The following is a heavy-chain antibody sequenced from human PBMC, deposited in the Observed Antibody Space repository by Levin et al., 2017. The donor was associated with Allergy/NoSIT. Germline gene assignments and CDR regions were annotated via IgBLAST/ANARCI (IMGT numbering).Heavy chain of an antibody. J-gene: IGHJ5*02. CDR1: GGSISSYY. V-gene: IGHV4-59*08. CDR2: IYYSGST. Sequence: PSETLSLTCTVSGGSISSYYWSWIRQPPGKGLEWIGYIYYSGSTNYNPSLKSRVTISVDTSKNQFSLKLSSVTAADTAVYYCARHGERGEGDYYGSGSYYPSNWFDPWGQGTLVTVSS. D-gene: IGHD3-10*01. CDR3: ARHGERGEGDYYGSGSYYPSNWFDP.